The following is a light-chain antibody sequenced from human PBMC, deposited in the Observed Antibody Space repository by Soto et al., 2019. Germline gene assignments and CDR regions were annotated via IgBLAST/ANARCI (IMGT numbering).Light chain of an antibody. V-gene: IGKV1-39*01. CDR2: AAS. J-gene: IGKJ2*01. CDR1: QSISSY. CDR3: QQSYSTPRT. Sequence: DIQMTQSPYSLSASVGDRVTITCRASQSISSYLNWYQQKPGKAPKLLIYAASSLQSGVPSRFSGSRSGTDFTLTIRSLQPEDFATYYCQQSYSTPRTFGQGTKLELK.